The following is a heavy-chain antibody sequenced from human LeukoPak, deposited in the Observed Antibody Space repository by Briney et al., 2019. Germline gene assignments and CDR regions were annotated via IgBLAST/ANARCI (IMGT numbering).Heavy chain of an antibody. CDR2: INHSGST. J-gene: IGHJ3*02. V-gene: IGHV4-34*01. D-gene: IGHD4-17*01. Sequence: SETLSLTCAVYGGSFSSYSWSWIRQPPGKGLEWIGEINHSGSTNYNPSLKSRVTISVDTSKNQFSLKLSSVTAADTAVYYCAIDYGHYVGDAWDIWGQGTMVTVSS. CDR1: GGSFSSYS. CDR3: AIDYGHYVGDAWDI.